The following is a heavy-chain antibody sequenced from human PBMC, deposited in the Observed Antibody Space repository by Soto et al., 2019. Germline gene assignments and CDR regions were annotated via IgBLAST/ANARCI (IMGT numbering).Heavy chain of an antibody. CDR3: ARGKGRSGSYYDY. D-gene: IGHD1-26*01. Sequence: ASVKVSCKASGYTFTGYYMHWVRQAPGQGLEWMGWINPNSGGTNYAQKFQGRVTMTRDTSISTAYMELSRLRSDDTAVYYCARGKGRSGSYYDYWGQGTLVTVSS. CDR2: INPNSGGT. J-gene: IGHJ4*02. V-gene: IGHV1-2*02. CDR1: GYTFTGYY.